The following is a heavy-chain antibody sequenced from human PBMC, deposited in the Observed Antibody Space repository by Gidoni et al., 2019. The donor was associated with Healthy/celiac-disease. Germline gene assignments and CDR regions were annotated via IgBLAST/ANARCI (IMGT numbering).Heavy chain of an antibody. CDR3: AREGYWGSTDFDY. CDR2: ISSSSSYI. CDR1: GFTFSSYS. V-gene: IGHV3-21*01. Sequence: EGQLVESGGGLVKPGGSLRLSCAASGFTFSSYSMNWVRQAPGKGLEGVSSISSSSSYIYYADAVKGRFTISRDNAKNSLYLQMNSLRADDTAVYYCAREGYWGSTDFDYWGQGTLVTVSS. D-gene: IGHD7-27*01. J-gene: IGHJ4*02.